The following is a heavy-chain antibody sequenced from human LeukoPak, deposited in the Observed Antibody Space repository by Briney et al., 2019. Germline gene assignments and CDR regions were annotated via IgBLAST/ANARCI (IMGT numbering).Heavy chain of an antibody. CDR2: INPNSGGT. V-gene: IGHV1-2*06. CDR3: AGGPYYYDSSGYLHDDAFDI. D-gene: IGHD3-22*01. CDR1: GYTFTGYY. J-gene: IGHJ3*02. Sequence: GASVKVSCKASGYTFTGYYMHWVRQAPGQGLEWMGRINPNSGGTNYAQKFQGRVTMTRDTSISTAYMELSRLRSDDTAVYYCAGGPYYYDSSGYLHDDAFDIWGQGTMVTVSS.